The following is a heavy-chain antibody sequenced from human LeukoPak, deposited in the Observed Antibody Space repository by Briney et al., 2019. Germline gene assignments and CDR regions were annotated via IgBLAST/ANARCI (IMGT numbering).Heavy chain of an antibody. CDR3: ARDPESNWGWDLEY. CDR2: ISSSGSMI. J-gene: IGHJ4*02. D-gene: IGHD7-27*01. CDR1: GFTVSSYS. Sequence: GGSLRLSCAASGFTVSSYSMNWVRQVPGKGLEWVSHISSSGSMIWYGESVKGRFTISRDSAKNSLHLQMNSLRAEDTAVYYCARDPESNWGWDLEYWGQGTLVTVSS. V-gene: IGHV3-48*01.